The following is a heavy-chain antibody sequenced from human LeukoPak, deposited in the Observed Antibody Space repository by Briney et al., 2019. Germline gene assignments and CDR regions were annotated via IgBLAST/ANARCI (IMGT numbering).Heavy chain of an antibody. V-gene: IGHV3-30*18. J-gene: IGHJ6*02. D-gene: IGHD6-13*01. Sequence: ERSLRLSCAASGFTFSSYGIHWVRQAPGKGLEWVAVISYDGINKWYADSVKGRFTISRDNSKNTLYLQMSSLRGEDTAVYYCAKSTIAAVGKYYYYAMDAWGQGTTVTVSS. CDR1: GFTFSSYG. CDR3: AKSTIAAVGKYYYYAMDA. CDR2: ISYDGINK.